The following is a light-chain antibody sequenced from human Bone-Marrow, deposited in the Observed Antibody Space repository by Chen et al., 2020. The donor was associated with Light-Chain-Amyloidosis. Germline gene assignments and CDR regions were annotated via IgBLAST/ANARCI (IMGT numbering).Light chain of an antibody. V-gene: IGLV2-14*01. CDR1: SSDVGGDNH. J-gene: IGLJ1*01. CDR2: EVT. CDR3: SSYTIPNTLV. Sequence: QSALTQPASVSGSPGQSITISCTGTSSDVGGDNHVSWYQQHPDQAPKLMIYEVTNRPSWVPELLSGSKSDNTASLTISGLQTEDEADYFCSSYTIPNTLVFGSGTRVTVL.